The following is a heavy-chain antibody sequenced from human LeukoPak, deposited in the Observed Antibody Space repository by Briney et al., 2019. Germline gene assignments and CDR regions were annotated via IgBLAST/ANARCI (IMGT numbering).Heavy chain of an antibody. Sequence: SETLSLTCAVYGGSFSGYYWSWIRQPPGKGPEWIGEINHSGSTNYNPSLKSRVTISVDTSKNQFSLKLSSVTAADTAVYYCARGQYYDSSGYFPLDYWGQGTLVTVSS. J-gene: IGHJ4*02. CDR1: GGSFSGYY. D-gene: IGHD3-22*01. CDR3: ARGQYYDSSGYFPLDY. CDR2: INHSGST. V-gene: IGHV4-34*01.